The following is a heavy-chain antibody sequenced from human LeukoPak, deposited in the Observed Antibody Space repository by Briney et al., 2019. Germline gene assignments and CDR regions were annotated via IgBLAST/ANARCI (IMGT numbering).Heavy chain of an antibody. CDR2: INHSGST. D-gene: IGHD3-22*01. Sequence: SETLSLTCAVYGRSFSGYYWSWIRQPPGKGLEWIGEINHSGSTNYNPSLKSRVTISVDTSKNQFSLKLSSVTAADTAVYYCARGTFAEYYDSSGYYPRDAFDIWGQGTMVTVSS. CDR3: ARGTFAEYYDSSGYYPRDAFDI. V-gene: IGHV4-34*01. J-gene: IGHJ3*02. CDR1: GRSFSGYY.